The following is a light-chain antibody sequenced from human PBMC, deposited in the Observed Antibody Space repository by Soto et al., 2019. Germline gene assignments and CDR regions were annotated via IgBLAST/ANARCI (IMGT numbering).Light chain of an antibody. Sequence: DVQMTQSQPSLSASQGDRVTITCRASQNIRNLLAWYQQKPGKAPKPLIYDASTLKTGVPSRFSGSGSGSEFNFTITGLQPDDFATYFCQQYNTYSPFGQGTRLAIK. J-gene: IGKJ5*01. CDR2: DAS. CDR1: QNIRNL. V-gene: IGKV1-5*01. CDR3: QQYNTYSP.